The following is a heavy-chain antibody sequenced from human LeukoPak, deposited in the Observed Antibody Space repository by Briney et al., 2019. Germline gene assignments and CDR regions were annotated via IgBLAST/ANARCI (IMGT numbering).Heavy chain of an antibody. V-gene: IGHV4-59*08. CDR2: IYYSGST. CDR3: ARHAAYCGGDCYSDAFDI. J-gene: IGHJ3*02. CDR1: GGSISSYY. D-gene: IGHD2-21*02. Sequence: SETLSLTCTVSGGSISSYYWSWIRQPPGKGLEWIGYIYYSGSTNYNPSLKSRVTISVDTSKNQFSLKLSSVTAADTAVYYCARHAAYCGGDCYSDAFDIWGQGTMVTVSS.